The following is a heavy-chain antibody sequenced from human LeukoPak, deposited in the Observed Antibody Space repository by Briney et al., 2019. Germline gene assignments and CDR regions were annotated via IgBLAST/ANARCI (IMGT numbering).Heavy chain of an antibody. V-gene: IGHV1-69*04. CDR2: IIPILGIA. J-gene: IGHJ4*02. CDR3: ARGRYYDSSGYWYYFDY. CDR1: GGTFSSYA. D-gene: IGHD3-22*01. Sequence: SVKVSCKASGGTFSSYAISWVRQAPGQGLEWMGRIIPILGIANYAQKFQGRVTITADKSTSTAYMELSSLRSEDTAVYYCARGRYYDSSGYWYYFDYWGQGTLVTVSS.